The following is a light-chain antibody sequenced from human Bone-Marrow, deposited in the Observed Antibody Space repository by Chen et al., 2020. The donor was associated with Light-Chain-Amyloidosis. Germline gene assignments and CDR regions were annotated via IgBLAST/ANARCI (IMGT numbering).Light chain of an antibody. CDR2: DVS. V-gene: IGLV2-14*01. CDR3: SSYTSSSTLVV. CDR1: SSDVGGYNY. J-gene: IGLJ2*01. Sequence: QSALTQPASVSGSPGQSITISCTGTSSDVGGYNYVSWYQQHPGKALKLMIYDVSNRPSGVSNRFSGSKSGNADSLAVSGLQARDEDDYYCSSYTSSSTLVVFVGGTKLTVL.